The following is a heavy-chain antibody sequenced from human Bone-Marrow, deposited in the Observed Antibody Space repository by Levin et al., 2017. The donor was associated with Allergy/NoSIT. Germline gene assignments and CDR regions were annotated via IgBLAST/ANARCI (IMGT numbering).Heavy chain of an antibody. V-gene: IGHV3-7*01. D-gene: IGHD4-23*01. CDR1: GFTFSSYW. J-gene: IGHJ4*02. Sequence: PGGSLRLSCAASGFTFSSYWMSWVRQAPGKGLEWVANIKPDGSEKYYMDSVKGRFTISRDNAKNSLFLQMNSLGAEDTAVYYCARAAYSGNSDFGYWGQGTLVTVSS. CDR3: ARAAYSGNSDFGY. CDR2: IKPDGSEK.